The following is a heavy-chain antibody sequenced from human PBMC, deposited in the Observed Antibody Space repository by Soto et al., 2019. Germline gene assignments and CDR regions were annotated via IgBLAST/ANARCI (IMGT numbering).Heavy chain of an antibody. J-gene: IGHJ6*03. D-gene: IGHD6-19*01. CDR2: IALNNGNT. CDR3: ARDRGVAPPVAGNTHYYYYMDV. V-gene: IGHV1-18*01. CDR1: GYIFTNFG. Sequence: QSGVGVKSPGPSVRFSCKASGYIFTNFGITWFRQALDKGFEWWGGIALNNGNTNYAQKFQGRVTLTTDPSTSTADLELRSLRSDDTAVYYCARDRGVAPPVAGNTHYYYYMDVWGKGTTVTVSS.